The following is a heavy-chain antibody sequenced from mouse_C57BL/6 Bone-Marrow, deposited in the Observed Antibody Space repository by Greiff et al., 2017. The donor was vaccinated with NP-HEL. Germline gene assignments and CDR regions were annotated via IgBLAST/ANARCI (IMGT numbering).Heavy chain of an antibody. D-gene: IGHD1-1*01. CDR3: ARHRAVVATSGYFDV. CDR2: ISNGGGST. CDR1: GFTFSDYY. Sequence: EVKLMESGGGLVQPGGSLKLSCAASGFTFSDYYMYWVRQTPEKRLEWVAYISNGGGSTYYPDTVKGRFTISRDNAKNTLYLQMSRLKSEDTAMYYCARHRAVVATSGYFDVWGTGTTVTVSS. J-gene: IGHJ1*03. V-gene: IGHV5-12*01.